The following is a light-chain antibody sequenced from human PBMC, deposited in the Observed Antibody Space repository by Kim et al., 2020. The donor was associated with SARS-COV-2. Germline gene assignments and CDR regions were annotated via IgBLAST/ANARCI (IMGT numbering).Light chain of an antibody. CDR1: VSSTS. J-gene: IGKJ2*01. V-gene: IGKV3-20*01. CDR3: QQYGSSRT. Sequence: VSSTSLAWYQQKPGQAPRLVIYGGSSRAAAIPDRFSGSGSGTDFTLSISRLEPEDFAVYYCQQYGSSRTFGQGTKLEI. CDR2: GGS.